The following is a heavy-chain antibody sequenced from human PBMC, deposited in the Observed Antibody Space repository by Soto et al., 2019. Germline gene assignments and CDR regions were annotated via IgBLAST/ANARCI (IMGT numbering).Heavy chain of an antibody. CDR2: ISGSGGST. V-gene: IGHV3-23*01. D-gene: IGHD2-8*01. Sequence: EVQLLESGGGLVQPGGSLRLSCAASGFTFSSYAMSWVRQAPGKGLEWVSAISGSGGSTYYADSVKGRFTISRDNSKNTLHLQMNSLTAEDTAVYYCAKDPRLLMVYGWFAPRGQGTLVTVSS. CDR3: AKDPRLLMVYGWFAP. CDR1: GFTFSSYA. J-gene: IGHJ5*02.